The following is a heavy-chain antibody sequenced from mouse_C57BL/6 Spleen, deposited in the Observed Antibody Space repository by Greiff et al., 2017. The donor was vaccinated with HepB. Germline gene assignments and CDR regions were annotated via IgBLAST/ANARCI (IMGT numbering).Heavy chain of an antibody. D-gene: IGHD2-5*01. CDR2: ISSGGSYT. Sequence: EVKLVESGGDLVKPGGSLKLSCAASGFTFSSYGMSWVRQTPDKRLEWVATISSGGSYTYYPDSVKGRFTISRDNAKNTLYLQMSSLKSEDTAMYYCARQSNYDAMDYWGQGTSVTVSS. J-gene: IGHJ4*01. V-gene: IGHV5-6*01. CDR1: GFTFSSYG. CDR3: ARQSNYDAMDY.